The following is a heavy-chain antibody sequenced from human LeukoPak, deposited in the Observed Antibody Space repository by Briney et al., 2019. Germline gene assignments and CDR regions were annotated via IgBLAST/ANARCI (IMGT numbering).Heavy chain of an antibody. Sequence: GGSLRLSCAASGFTVSSNYMSWVRQAPGKGLEWVSVIYSGGSTYYADSVKGRFTISRDNSKNTLYLQMNSLRAEDTAVYYCARGAGRYYDSSGYYIDFWGQGTLVTVSS. CDR1: GFTVSSNY. CDR3: ARGAGRYYDSSGYYIDF. CDR2: IYSGGST. D-gene: IGHD3-22*01. J-gene: IGHJ4*02. V-gene: IGHV3-66*02.